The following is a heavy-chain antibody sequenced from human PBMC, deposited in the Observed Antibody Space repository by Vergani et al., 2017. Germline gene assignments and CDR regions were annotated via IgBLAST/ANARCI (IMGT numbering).Heavy chain of an antibody. Sequence: QVQLLQSGSELKKPGASVRISCEASGYTFTNYPLIWVRQAPGQGLEFMGWINTNSGNPTYAPCFTGRFVFSLDTSVSTAYLQISGLKAEDSAVYYCARGRQWRLTEYLYGRDVWGQGTTVTVSS. V-gene: IGHV7-4-1*02. CDR1: GYTFTNYP. CDR3: ARGRQWRLTEYLYGRDV. J-gene: IGHJ6*02. CDR2: INTNSGNP. D-gene: IGHD6-19*01.